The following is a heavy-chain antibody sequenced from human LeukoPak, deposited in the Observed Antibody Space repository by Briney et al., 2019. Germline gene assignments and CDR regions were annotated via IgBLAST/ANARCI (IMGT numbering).Heavy chain of an antibody. CDR2: ISGSGGST. CDR3: ASYDSSGYYHYFDC. CDR1: GFTFTNYA. V-gene: IGHV3-23*01. D-gene: IGHD3-22*01. Sequence: GGSLRLSCSASGFTFTNYAMSWVRQAPGKGLEWVSTISGSGGSTYYADSVKGRFTITRDNSKNTLYLQMNSLRAEDTAVYYCASYDSSGYYHYFDCWGQGTLVTVSS. J-gene: IGHJ4*02.